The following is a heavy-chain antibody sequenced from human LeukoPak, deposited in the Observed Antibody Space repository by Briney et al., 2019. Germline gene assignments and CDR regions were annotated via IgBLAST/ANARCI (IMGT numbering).Heavy chain of an antibody. CDR1: GGSISSSNW. J-gene: IGHJ4*02. CDR2: IYHSGST. D-gene: IGHD6-19*01. V-gene: IGHV4-4*02. CDR3: ARSPLISSGRLGLDS. Sequence: SETLSLTCAVSGGSISSSNWWSWVRQPPGKGLEWIGEIYHSGSTNYNPSLKSRVTIAVDTSENQFSLKLTSVTAADTAVYYCARSPLISSGRLGLDSWGQGILVTVSS.